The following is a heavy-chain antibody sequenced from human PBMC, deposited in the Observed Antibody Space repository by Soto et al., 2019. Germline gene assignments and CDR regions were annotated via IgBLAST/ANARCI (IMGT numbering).Heavy chain of an antibody. CDR1: GGSISSGDYY. J-gene: IGHJ5*02. CDR3: ARDVAIAARPRGWFDP. V-gene: IGHV4-31*03. Sequence: QVQLQESGPGLVKPSQTLSLTCTVSGGSISSGDYYWSWIRQHPGKGLEWIGYIYYSGSTYYNPSLKSRVTISVDTSKNQFSLKLSSVTAADTAVYYCARDVAIAARPRGWFDPWGQGTLVTVSS. CDR2: IYYSGST. D-gene: IGHD6-6*01.